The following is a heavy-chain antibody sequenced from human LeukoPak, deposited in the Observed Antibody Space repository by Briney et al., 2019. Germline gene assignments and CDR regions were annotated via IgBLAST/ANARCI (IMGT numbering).Heavy chain of an antibody. D-gene: IGHD3-9*01. CDR3: ARDHGLRYFDWLLPGDRSNNWFDP. CDR1: GFTFSSYS. CDR2: ISSSSSYI. V-gene: IGHV3-21*01. J-gene: IGHJ5*02. Sequence: PGGSLRLSCAASGFTFSSYSMNWVRQAPGKGLEWVSSISSSSSYIYYADSVKGRFTISRDNAKNSLYLQMNSLRAEDTAVYYCARDHGLRYFDWLLPGDRSNNWFDPWGQGTLVTVSS.